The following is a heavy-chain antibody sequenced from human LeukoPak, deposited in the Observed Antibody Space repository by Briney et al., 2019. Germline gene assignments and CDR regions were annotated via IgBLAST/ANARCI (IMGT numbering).Heavy chain of an antibody. Sequence: SVRVSCKASGGTFSSYAISWVRQAPGQGLEWMGRIIPILGIANYAQKFQGRVTITADKSTSTAYMELSSLRSEDTAVYYCAIRYCSSTSCYLPHYYYGMDVWGQGTTVTVSS. CDR2: IIPILGIA. J-gene: IGHJ6*02. D-gene: IGHD2-2*01. CDR1: GGTFSSYA. V-gene: IGHV1-69*04. CDR3: AIRYCSSTSCYLPHYYYGMDV.